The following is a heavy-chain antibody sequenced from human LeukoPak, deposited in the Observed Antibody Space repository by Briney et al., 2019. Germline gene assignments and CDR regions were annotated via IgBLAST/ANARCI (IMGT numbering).Heavy chain of an antibody. D-gene: IGHD2-2*01. J-gene: IGHJ3*02. Sequence: PGGSLRLSCAASQFTFTKYWMTWVRQAPGKGPEWEASIKQDGSEKSYVDSVKGRFTISRDNARTSLSLQMNSLRAEDTAVYYCATHCSSISCSLATFDIWGQGTMVTVSS. CDR3: ATHCSSISCSLATFDI. CDR2: IKQDGSEK. CDR1: QFTFTKYW. V-gene: IGHV3-7*01.